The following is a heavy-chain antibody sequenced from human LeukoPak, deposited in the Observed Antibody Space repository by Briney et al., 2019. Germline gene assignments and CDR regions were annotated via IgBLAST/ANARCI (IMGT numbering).Heavy chain of an antibody. CDR1: GYTLTELS. D-gene: IGHD3-3*01. CDR3: ATDQDDLWSGGSYD. J-gene: IGHJ4*02. Sequence: GASVKVSCKVSGYTLTELSMHWVRQAPGKGLEWMGGFDPEDGETIYAQKFQGRVTMTEDTSTDTAYMELSSLRSEDTAVYYCATDQDDLWSGGSYDWGQGTLVTVSS. CDR2: FDPEDGET. V-gene: IGHV1-24*01.